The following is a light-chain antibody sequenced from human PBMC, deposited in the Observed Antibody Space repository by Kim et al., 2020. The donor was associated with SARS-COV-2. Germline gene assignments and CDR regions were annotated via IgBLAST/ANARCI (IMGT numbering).Light chain of an antibody. J-gene: IGLJ2*01. CDR2: GKN. CDR3: NSRDSSGNLVV. Sequence: ALGQTVRITCPGDSLRSYYASWYQQKPGQGPVLVIYGKNNRPSGIPDRFSGSSSGNTASLTITGAQAEDEADYYCNSRDSSGNLVVFGGGTQLTVL. CDR1: SLRSYY. V-gene: IGLV3-19*01.